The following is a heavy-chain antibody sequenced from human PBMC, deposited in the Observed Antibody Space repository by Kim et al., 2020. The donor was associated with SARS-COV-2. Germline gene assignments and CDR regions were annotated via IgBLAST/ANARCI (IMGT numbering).Heavy chain of an antibody. CDR2: INHSGST. CDR3: ARAALYYYGSGSFDY. V-gene: IGHV4-34*01. Sequence: SETLSLTCAVYGGSFSGYYWSWIRQPPGKGLEWIGEINHSGSTNYNPSLKGRVTISVDTSKNQFSLKLSSVTAADTAVYYCARAALYYYGSGSFDYWGQGTLVTVSS. D-gene: IGHD3-10*01. J-gene: IGHJ4*02. CDR1: GGSFSGYY.